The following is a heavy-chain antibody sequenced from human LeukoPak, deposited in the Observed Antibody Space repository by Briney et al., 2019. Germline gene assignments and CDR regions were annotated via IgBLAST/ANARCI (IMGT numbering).Heavy chain of an antibody. Sequence: GGSLRLSCAASGFTFSSYAMHWVRHAPGKGLEWVAVICYDGSNKYYADSVKGRFTISRDNSKNTLYLQMNSLRAEDTAVYYCARSRYNWNDQINYYYYGMDVWGQGTTVTVSS. CDR2: ICYDGSNK. V-gene: IGHV3-30-3*01. CDR1: GFTFSSYA. D-gene: IGHD1-1*01. J-gene: IGHJ6*02. CDR3: ARSRYNWNDQINYYYYGMDV.